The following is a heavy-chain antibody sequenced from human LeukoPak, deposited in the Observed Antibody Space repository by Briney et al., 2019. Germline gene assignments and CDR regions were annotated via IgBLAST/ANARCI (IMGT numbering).Heavy chain of an antibody. V-gene: IGHV1-69*04. CDR2: IIPILGIA. CDR3: ATRNDYYDSSGYYLPHFDY. J-gene: IGHJ4*02. Sequence: ASVKVSCKASGGTFSGYAISWVRQAPGQGLEWMGRIIPILGIANYAQKFQGRVTITADKSTSTAYMELSSLRSEDTAVYYCATRNDYYDSSGYYLPHFDYWGQGTLVTVSS. D-gene: IGHD3-22*01. CDR1: GGTFSGYA.